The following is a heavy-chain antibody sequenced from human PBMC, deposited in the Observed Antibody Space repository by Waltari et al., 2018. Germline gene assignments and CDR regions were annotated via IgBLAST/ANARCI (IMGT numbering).Heavy chain of an antibody. CDR2: VRGDGKT. CDR3: ARDRGRGLYLDT. V-gene: IGHV4-4*02. D-gene: IGHD1-1*01. CDR1: GGSMSTSDY. J-gene: IGHJ4*02. Sequence: QLQFQESGPGLVQPSGTLSLICAVSGGSMSTSDYWSWVRQPPGKGLEWIGQVRGDGKTNYNPSFASRVTMSLDTSTYHFALKLTSATAADTALYYCARDRGRGLYLDTWGQGTLVTVSP.